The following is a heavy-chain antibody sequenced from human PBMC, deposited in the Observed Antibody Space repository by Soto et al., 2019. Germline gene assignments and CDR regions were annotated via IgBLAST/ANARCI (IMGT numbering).Heavy chain of an antibody. J-gene: IGHJ4*02. CDR1: GFSFASVA. V-gene: IGHV3-23*01. Sequence: VGSLRLSCTTSGFSFASVAMTWFRQAPGKGLEWVATISGSDGKTYYADSVKGRFSISRDTSRNTLYLQMNSLRADDTAIYYCAKWSYLDYWGQGTRVTVSS. CDR3: AKWSYLDY. CDR2: ISGSDGKT. D-gene: IGHD3-3*01.